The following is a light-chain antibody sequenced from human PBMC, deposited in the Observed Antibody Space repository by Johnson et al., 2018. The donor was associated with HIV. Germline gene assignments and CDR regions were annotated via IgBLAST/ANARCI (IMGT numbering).Light chain of an antibody. J-gene: IGLJ1*01. CDR2: DNN. CDR1: SSNIGNNY. CDR3: GTWERSLSAV. Sequence: QSVLTQPPSVSAAPGQKVTISCSGSSSNIGNNYVSWYQQLPGTAPKLLIYDNNKRPSGIPDRFSGSKSGTSATLGITGLQTGDEADYYCGTWERSLSAVFGTGTKATVL. V-gene: IGLV1-51*01.